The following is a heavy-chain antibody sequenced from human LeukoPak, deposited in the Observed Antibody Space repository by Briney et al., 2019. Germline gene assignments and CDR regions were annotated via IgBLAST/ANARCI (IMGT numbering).Heavy chain of an antibody. Sequence: SETLSLTCTVSGGSISSSTYFWGWIRQPPGKGLDWIGSIYYSGSSYYNPSLKSRVTISVDTSKNQFSLKSSSVTAADTAVYYCARRPGEYGGNDFDYWGQGTLVTVSS. CDR3: ARRPGEYGGNDFDY. D-gene: IGHD4/OR15-4a*01. J-gene: IGHJ4*02. CDR1: GGSISSSTYF. V-gene: IGHV4-39*01. CDR2: IYYSGSS.